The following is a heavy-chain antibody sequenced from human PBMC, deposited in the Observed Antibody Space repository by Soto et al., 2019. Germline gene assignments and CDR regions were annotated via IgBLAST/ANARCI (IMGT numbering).Heavy chain of an antibody. J-gene: IGHJ6*02. CDR1: DFTFNNVW. V-gene: IGHV3-15*07. CDR3: TTGRRDYYYYGMDV. Sequence: TGGSLRLSCAVFDFTFNNVWMNWVRQAPGQGLEWVGHIKSKTDGGATDYAAPVKGRFTISRDDSKNTLYLQMNSLKTEDTAVYYCTTGRRDYYYYGMDVWGQGTTVTVSS. CDR2: IKSKTDGGAT.